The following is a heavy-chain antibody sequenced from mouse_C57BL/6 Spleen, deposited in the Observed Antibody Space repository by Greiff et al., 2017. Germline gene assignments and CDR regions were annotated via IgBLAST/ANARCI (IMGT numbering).Heavy chain of an antibody. V-gene: IGHV14-2*01. CDR2: IDPEDGDT. Sequence: EVKLVESGAELVKPGASVKLSCTASGFNITDYYMHWVKQRTEQGLEWIGRIDPEDGDTKYAPKFQGKATITADTSSNTAYLQLSSLTSEDTAVYYCARDYDDCPYAMDYWGQGTSVTVSS. CDR3: ARDYDDCPYAMDY. J-gene: IGHJ4*01. D-gene: IGHD2-13*01. CDR1: GFNITDYY.